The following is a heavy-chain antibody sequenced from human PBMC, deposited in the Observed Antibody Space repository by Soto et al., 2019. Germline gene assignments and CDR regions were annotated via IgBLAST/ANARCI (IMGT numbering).Heavy chain of an antibody. D-gene: IGHD2-15*01. CDR3: VRRVATTSSHSCLDC. V-gene: IGHV4-4*02. J-gene: IGHJ4*02. CDR2: IYHSGST. Sequence: KTSETRPLPCAVSGGSLSSSNWWSWVRQPPGKGLEWIGEIYHSGSTNYNPSLKSRVTISVDKPKNQFSLKLSSVTAADTAVYHCVRRVATTSSHSCLDCCGLGTRVTVSS. CDR1: GGSLSSSNW.